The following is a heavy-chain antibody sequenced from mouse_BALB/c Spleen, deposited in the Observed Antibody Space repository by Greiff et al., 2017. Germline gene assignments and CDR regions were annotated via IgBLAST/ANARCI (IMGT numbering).Heavy chain of an antibody. CDR3: AREVAVYAMDY. V-gene: IGHV1-14*01. D-gene: IGHD1-1*02. Sequence: VQLKESGPELVKPGASVKMSCKASGYTFTSYVMHWVKQKPGQGLEWIGYINPYNDGTKYNEKFKGKATLTSDKSSSTAYMELSSLTSEDSAVYYCAREVAVYAMDYWGQGTSVTVSS. J-gene: IGHJ4*01. CDR1: GYTFTSYV. CDR2: INPYNDGT.